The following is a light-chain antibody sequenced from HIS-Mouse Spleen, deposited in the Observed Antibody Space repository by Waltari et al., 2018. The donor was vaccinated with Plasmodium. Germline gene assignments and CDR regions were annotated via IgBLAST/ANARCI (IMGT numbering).Light chain of an antibody. V-gene: IGKV1-39*01. Sequence: DIQITQSPSSLSASVGDRVTLTCRASQRISSYLNWYQQKPGKAPKLLIYAASSLQSGVPSRFSGSGSGTDFTLTISSLQPEDFATYYCQQSYSTPPTFGGGTKVEIK. CDR3: QQSYSTPPT. CDR1: QRISSY. J-gene: IGKJ4*01. CDR2: AAS.